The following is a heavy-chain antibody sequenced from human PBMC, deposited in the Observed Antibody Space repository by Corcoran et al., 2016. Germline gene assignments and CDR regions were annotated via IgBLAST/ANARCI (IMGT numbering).Heavy chain of an antibody. CDR3: AREGVVITTSFEVDY. CDR2: INAGNGNT. D-gene: IGHD3-22*01. J-gene: IGHJ4*02. V-gene: IGHV1-3*01. CDR1: GYTFTSYA. Sequence: QVQLVQSGAEVKKPGASVKVSCKASGYTFTSYAMHWVRQAPGQGLEWMGWINAGNGNTKYSQKFQGRVTITRDTSASTAYMELSSLRSEDTAVYYCAREGVVITTSFEVDYWGQGTLVSVSS.